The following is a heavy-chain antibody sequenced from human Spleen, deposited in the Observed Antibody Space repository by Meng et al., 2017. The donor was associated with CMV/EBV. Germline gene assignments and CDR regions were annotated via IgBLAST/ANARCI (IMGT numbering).Heavy chain of an antibody. V-gene: IGHV1-69*10. J-gene: IGHJ6*02. D-gene: IGHD5-18*01. CDR3: ATRSWIQLQEYGMDV. Sequence: SGGTFSSYAISWVRQAPGQGLEWMGGIIPILGIANYAQKFQGRVTITADKSTSTAYMELSSLRSEDTAVYYCATRSWIQLQEYGMDVWGQGTTVTVSS. CDR1: GGTFSSYA. CDR2: IIPILGIA.